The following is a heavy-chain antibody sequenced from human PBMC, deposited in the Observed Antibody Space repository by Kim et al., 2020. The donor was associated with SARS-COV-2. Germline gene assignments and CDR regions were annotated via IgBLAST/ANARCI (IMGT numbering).Heavy chain of an antibody. V-gene: IGHV3-21*01. J-gene: IGHJ6*02. Sequence: GGSLRLSCAASGFTFSTYSMNWVRQAPGKGLEWVSSISSSRSYIYYADSVKDRFTISRDNAKNSLYLQMNSLRDEDTAVYYCGRGADEDYRYYGMDVWGQGTTVTVSS. CDR2: ISSSRSYI. CDR1: GFTFSTYS. CDR3: GRGADEDYRYYGMDV.